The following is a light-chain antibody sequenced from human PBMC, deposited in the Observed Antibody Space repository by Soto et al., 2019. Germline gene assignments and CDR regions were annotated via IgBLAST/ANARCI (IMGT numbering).Light chain of an antibody. CDR3: CSYALL. CDR2: EGT. J-gene: IGLJ1*01. V-gene: IGLV2-23*01. Sequence: QSVLTQPASVSGSPGQSITISCTGTNSDVGTHNLVSWYQQHPGKAPKLIIYEGTKRPSGVSNRFSGPKSGNTASLTISGLQAEDEADYYCCSYALLFGTGTKVTVL. CDR1: NSDVGTHNL.